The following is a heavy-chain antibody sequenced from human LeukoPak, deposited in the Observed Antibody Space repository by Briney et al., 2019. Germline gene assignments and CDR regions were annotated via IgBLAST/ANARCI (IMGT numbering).Heavy chain of an antibody. J-gene: IGHJ4*02. CDR3: ARGSPEYQLLLEV. CDR1: GGSISSSNR. D-gene: IGHD2-2*01. V-gene: IGHV4-4*02. CDR2: IYHSGST. Sequence: SETLSLTCAVSGGSISSSNRWSWVRQPPGKGLEWIGEIYHSGSTNYNPSLKSRVTISVDKSKNQFSLKLSSVTAADTAVYYCARGSPEYQLLLEVWGQGTLVTVSS.